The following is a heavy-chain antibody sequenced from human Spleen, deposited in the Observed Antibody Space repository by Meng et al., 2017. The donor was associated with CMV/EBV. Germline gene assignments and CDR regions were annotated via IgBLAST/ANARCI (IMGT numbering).Heavy chain of an antibody. D-gene: IGHD4-23*01. CDR3: AKDAAVVPAFPDY. J-gene: IGHJ4*02. Sequence: GESLKISCAASGFTFSNFAMTWVRLAPGKGLEWVSTNSGSGDLKYYADSVKGRFTISRDNSNTPLYLQMNSLRVDDTAIYYCAKDAAVVPAFPDYWGQGTLVTVSS. CDR2: NSGSGDLK. V-gene: IGHV3-23*01. CDR1: GFTFSNFA.